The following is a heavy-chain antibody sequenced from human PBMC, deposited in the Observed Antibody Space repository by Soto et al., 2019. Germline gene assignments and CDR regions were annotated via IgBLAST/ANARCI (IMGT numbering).Heavy chain of an antibody. D-gene: IGHD3-22*01. CDR1: GFTFSSYA. CDR2: ISSNGGST. V-gene: IGHV3-64*01. J-gene: IGHJ1*01. Sequence: GGSLRLSCAASGFTFSSYAMHWVRQAPGKGLEYVSAISSNGGSTYYANSVKGRFTISRDNSKNTLYLQMGSLRAEDMAVYYCARDDSSGYYHNFQHWGQGTLVTVSS. CDR3: ARDDSSGYYHNFQH.